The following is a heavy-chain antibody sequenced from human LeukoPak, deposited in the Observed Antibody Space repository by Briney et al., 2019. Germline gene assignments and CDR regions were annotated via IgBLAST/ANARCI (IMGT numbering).Heavy chain of an antibody. CDR1: GYTFTGYY. Sequence: ASVKVSCKASGYTFTGYYMHLVRQAPGQGPEWMGIINPSDGDTNYAHKFQARVTMTRDTSTSTVYMELNSLRSDDTAVYYCARGARREVTMIDGAWGQGTLVTVSS. J-gene: IGHJ4*02. D-gene: IGHD3-22*01. V-gene: IGHV1-46*01. CDR3: ARGARREVTMIDGA. CDR2: INPSDGDT.